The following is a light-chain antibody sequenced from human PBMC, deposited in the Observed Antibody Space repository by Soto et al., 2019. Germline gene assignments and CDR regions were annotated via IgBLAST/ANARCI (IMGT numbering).Light chain of an antibody. V-gene: IGLV2-14*01. CDR1: TSDIGTYNY. CDR2: EVS. Sequence: QSALTQPASVSGSPGQSINISCCGATSDIGTYNYVSWYQHHPGKVPKVIIYEVSNRPSGVSNRFSGSKSGNTASLTISGLQAEDEADYYCSSYTSSATLVFGGGTKVTVL. J-gene: IGLJ3*02. CDR3: SSYTSSATLV.